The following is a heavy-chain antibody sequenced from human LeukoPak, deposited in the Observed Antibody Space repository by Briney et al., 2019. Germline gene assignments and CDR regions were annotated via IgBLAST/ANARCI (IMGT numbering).Heavy chain of an antibody. J-gene: IGHJ3*02. Sequence: PSETLSLTCTVSGGSISSYYWSWIRQPPGKGLEWIGYIYYSGSTNYNPSPKSRVTISVDTSKNQFSLKLSSVTAADTAVYYCARTYSSSWYGSDAFDIWGQGTMVTVSS. CDR2: IYYSGST. CDR3: ARTYSSSWYGSDAFDI. V-gene: IGHV4-59*01. CDR1: GGSISSYY. D-gene: IGHD6-13*01.